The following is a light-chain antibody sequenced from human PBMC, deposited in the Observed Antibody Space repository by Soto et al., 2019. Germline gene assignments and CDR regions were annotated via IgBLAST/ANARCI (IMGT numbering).Light chain of an antibody. V-gene: IGLV1-47*01. Sequence: QSVLTQPPSASGTPGQRVTISCSGSSSNIESNYVYWYQQLPGTAPKLLIYRNSQRPSGVPDRFSGYKSGTSASLAISGLRSEDEADYYCAAWDDSLGGLFGGGTKLTVL. CDR1: SSNIESNY. CDR2: RNS. CDR3: AAWDDSLGGL. J-gene: IGLJ3*02.